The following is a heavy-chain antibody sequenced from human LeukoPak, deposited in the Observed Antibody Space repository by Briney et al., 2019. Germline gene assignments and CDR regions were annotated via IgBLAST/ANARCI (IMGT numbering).Heavy chain of an antibody. D-gene: IGHD1-14*01. J-gene: IGHJ3*01. CDR3: ARFQVGTTRNA. Sequence: SETLSLTCTVSGGSISRYYWSWIRQPPGMGLEWIGYIYYTGITNYNPSLKSRVTMSVDTYKNQFSLKVNSVTAAETAMYYCARFQVGTTRNAWGQGTMVTVSS. CDR2: IYYTGIT. V-gene: IGHV4-59*08. CDR1: GGSISRYY.